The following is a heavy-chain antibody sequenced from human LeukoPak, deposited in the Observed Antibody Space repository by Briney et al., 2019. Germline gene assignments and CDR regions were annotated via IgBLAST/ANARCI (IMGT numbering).Heavy chain of an antibody. CDR1: GITFSSDW. V-gene: IGHV3-74*01. D-gene: IGHD5-24*01. J-gene: IGHJ4*02. CDR3: ARGEMVQVY. Sequence: GGSMRLSCVASGITFSSDWMHWVRQAPGKGLVWVSLINTDGSTTSYADSEKGRFTISRDNAKNTLYLQMNSLRADDTAVYYCARGEMVQVYWGQGTLVTVSS. CDR2: INTDGSTT.